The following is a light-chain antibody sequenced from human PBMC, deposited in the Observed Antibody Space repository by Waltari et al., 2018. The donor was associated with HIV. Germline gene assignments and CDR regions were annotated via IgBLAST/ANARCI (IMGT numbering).Light chain of an antibody. CDR1: SPDVGGANY. Sequence: QSALTQPRSVSGSPGTSLTISCAGSSPDVGGANYVSWYQQHPGKAPKLMIYDVRKRPSGVPDRFSGSKSGNTASLTISGLHAEDEADYYCCSYAGSYVVFGGGTKLTVL. V-gene: IGLV2-11*01. J-gene: IGLJ2*01. CDR3: CSYAGSYVV. CDR2: DVR.